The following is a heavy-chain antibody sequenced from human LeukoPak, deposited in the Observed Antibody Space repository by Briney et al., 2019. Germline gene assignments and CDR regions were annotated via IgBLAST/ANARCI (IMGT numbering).Heavy chain of an antibody. J-gene: IGHJ4*02. CDR1: GYSFTSYW. V-gene: IGHV5-51*01. CDR2: IYPGDSDT. CDR3: ARHDSGSYFDY. Sequence: RGESLQISCQGTGYSFTSYWIGWVRQLPGKGLEWMGIIYPGDSDTRYSPSFQGQVTISADKPISTAYLQWSSLKASDTAMYYCARHDSGSYFDYWGQGTLVTVSS. D-gene: IGHD1-26*01.